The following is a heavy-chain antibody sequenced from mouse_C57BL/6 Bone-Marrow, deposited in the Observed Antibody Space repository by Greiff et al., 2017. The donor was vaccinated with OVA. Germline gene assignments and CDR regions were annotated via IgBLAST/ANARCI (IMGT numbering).Heavy chain of an antibody. CDR1: GYTFTDYY. CDR3: ARSLYYGYEWGYFDY. Sequence: QVQLKQSGAELVRPGASVKLSCKASGYTFTDYYINWVKQRPGQGLEWIARIYPGSGNTYYNEKFKGKATLTAEKSSSTAYMQLSSLTSEDSAVYFCARSLYYGYEWGYFDYWGQGTTLTVSS. V-gene: IGHV1-76*01. CDR2: IYPGSGNT. D-gene: IGHD2-2*01. J-gene: IGHJ2*01.